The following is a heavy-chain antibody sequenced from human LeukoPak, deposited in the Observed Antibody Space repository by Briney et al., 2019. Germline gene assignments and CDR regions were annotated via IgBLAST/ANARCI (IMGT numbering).Heavy chain of an antibody. J-gene: IGHJ4*02. D-gene: IGHD3-10*01. CDR1: GFTVSSNY. V-gene: IGHV3-66*01. CDR3: ARAYRYGSGSYYDPLGFDY. CDR2: IYSGGST. Sequence: GGSLRLSCAASGFTVSSNYMSWVRQAPGKGLEWVSVIYSGGSTYYADSVKGRFTISRDNSKNTLYLQMNSLRAEDTAVYYCARAYRYGSGSYYDPLGFDYWGQGTLVTVSS.